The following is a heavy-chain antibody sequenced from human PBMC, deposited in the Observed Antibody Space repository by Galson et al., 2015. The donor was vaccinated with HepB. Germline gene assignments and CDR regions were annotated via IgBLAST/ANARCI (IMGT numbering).Heavy chain of an antibody. CDR3: ARDGDIAAARPPHY. Sequence: SETLSLTCAVSGGSISSSNWWSWVRQPPGKGLEWIGEIYHSGSTNYNPSLKSRVTISVDKSKNQFSLKLSSVTAADTAVYYCARDGDIAAARPPHYWGQGTLVTVSS. J-gene: IGHJ4*02. CDR1: GGSISSSNW. CDR2: IYHSGST. V-gene: IGHV4-4*02. D-gene: IGHD6-13*01.